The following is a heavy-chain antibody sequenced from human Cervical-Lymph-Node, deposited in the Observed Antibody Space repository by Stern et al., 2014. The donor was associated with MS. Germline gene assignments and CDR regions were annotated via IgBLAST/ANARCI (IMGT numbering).Heavy chain of an antibody. CDR2: MHFSVNN. CDR1: GDSISSSRYF. V-gene: IGHV4-39*02. Sequence: VQLVESGPGLVKPSETLSLTCSVSGDSISSSRYFWVWVRQPPGKGLEWIGTMHFSVNNYYSPSLKSRVTIPADTSKNDFSLKLPSVTAADTALYFCARASVTVFGIVIGALDIWGQGTMVTVSS. CDR3: ARASVTVFGIVIGALDI. D-gene: IGHD3-3*01. J-gene: IGHJ3*02.